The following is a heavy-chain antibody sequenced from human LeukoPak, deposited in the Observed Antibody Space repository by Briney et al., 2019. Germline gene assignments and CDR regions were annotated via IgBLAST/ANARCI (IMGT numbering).Heavy chain of an antibody. J-gene: IGHJ5*02. CDR1: GYSFASYW. Sequence: GESLKISCKGSGYSFASYWIGWVRQMPGKGLEWMGIIYPGDSDTRYSPSFQGQVTISADKSISTAYLQWSSLKAPDTAMYYCARTPGYCSSTSCNYNWFDPWGQGTLVTVSS. CDR3: ARTPGYCSSTSCNYNWFDP. CDR2: IYPGDSDT. D-gene: IGHD2-2*01. V-gene: IGHV5-51*01.